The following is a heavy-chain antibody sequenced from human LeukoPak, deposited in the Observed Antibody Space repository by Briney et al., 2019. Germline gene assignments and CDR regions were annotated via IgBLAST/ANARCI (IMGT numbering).Heavy chain of an antibody. Sequence: GGSLRLPCAASGFTFNTYAMNWVRQAPGKGLEWVSSISDSSSYIYYTDSVKGRFTISRDNAKNSLYLQMNSLRAEDTAVYYRARYYGSGSPPFDYWGQGTLVTVSS. CDR2: ISDSSSYI. CDR3: ARYYGSGSPPFDY. V-gene: IGHV3-21*01. J-gene: IGHJ4*02. D-gene: IGHD3-10*01. CDR1: GFTFNTYA.